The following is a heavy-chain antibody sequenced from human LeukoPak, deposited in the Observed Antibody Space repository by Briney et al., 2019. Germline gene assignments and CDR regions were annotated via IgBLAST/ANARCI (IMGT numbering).Heavy chain of an antibody. V-gene: IGHV4-31*03. Sequence: SQTLSLTCTVSGGSISSGGHYWSWIRQHPGKGLEWIGYIYYSGSTYYNPSLKSRVTISVDTSKNQFSLKLSSVTAADTAVYYCARDTTGYCSSTSCYSEGDYWGQGTLVTVSS. CDR2: IYYSGST. CDR3: ARDTTGYCSSTSCYSEGDY. J-gene: IGHJ4*02. CDR1: GGSISSGGHY. D-gene: IGHD2-2*01.